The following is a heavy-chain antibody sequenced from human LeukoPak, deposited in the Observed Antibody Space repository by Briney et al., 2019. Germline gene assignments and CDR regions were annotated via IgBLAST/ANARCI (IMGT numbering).Heavy chain of an antibody. CDR1: GGSISSYY. V-gene: IGHV4-59*08. D-gene: IGHD3-9*01. J-gene: IGHJ6*02. CDR3: ARGNPAFLTGPVYGMDV. CDR2: IYYSGNT. Sequence: PSETLSLTCTVSGGSISSYYWSWIRQPPGKGLEWIGYIYYSGNTNYNPSLKSRVTISLDTSKNQFSLKLSSVTAADTAVYYCARGNPAFLTGPVYGMDVWGQGTMVTVSS.